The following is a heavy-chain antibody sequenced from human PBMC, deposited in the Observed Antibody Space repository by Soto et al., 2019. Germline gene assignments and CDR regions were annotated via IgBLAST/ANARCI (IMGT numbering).Heavy chain of an antibody. Sequence: PGESLKISCKGSGYSFTSYWIGWVRQMPGKCLEWMGIIYPGDSDTRYSPSFQGQVTISADKSISTAYLQWSSLKASDTAMYYCARARDVVVPAATYYYYGMDVWGQGTTVTVSS. CDR3: ARARDVVVPAATYYYYGMDV. V-gene: IGHV5-51*01. J-gene: IGHJ6*02. D-gene: IGHD2-2*01. CDR1: GYSFTSYW. CDR2: IYPGDSDT.